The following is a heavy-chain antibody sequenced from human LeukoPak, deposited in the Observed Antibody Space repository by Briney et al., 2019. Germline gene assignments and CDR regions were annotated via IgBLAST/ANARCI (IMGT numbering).Heavy chain of an antibody. J-gene: IGHJ4*02. CDR2: ISGSGGST. CDR3: AKARNYYYGSGSYVDY. Sequence: GGSLRLSCAASGFTFSSYAMSWVRQAPGKGLEWVSAISGSGGSTYYADSVKGRFTISGDNSKNTLYLQMNSLRAKDTAVYYCAKARNYYYGSGSYVDYWGQGTLVTVSS. CDR1: GFTFSSYA. D-gene: IGHD3-10*01. V-gene: IGHV3-23*01.